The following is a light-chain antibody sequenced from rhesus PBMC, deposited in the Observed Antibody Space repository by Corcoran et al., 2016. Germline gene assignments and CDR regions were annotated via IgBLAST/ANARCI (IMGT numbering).Light chain of an antibody. V-gene: IGKV1-25*01. CDR2: EAS. J-gene: IGKJ1*01. CDR1: QGITND. CDR3: QHYYSTPRT. Sequence: DIQMTQSPSSLSASVGDRVTITCRARQGITNDLAWYQQKPGETPTLLIYEASSLQSGIPSRFSGSGSGTDFTLTISILQSEDFATYYCQHYYSTPRTFGQGTKVEIK.